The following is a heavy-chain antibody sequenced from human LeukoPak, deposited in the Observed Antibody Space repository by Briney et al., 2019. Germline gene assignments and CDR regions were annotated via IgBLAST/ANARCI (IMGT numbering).Heavy chain of an antibody. CDR1: GFTFGDYA. J-gene: IGHJ5*02. V-gene: IGHV3-49*04. CDR3: TRDRGYCSSTSCYAWFDP. Sequence: PGGSLRLSCTASGFTFGDYAMSWVRQAPGKGLAWVGFIRDKTYGGTTEYAASVKGRFTISRDDSRSIVYLQMNGLKTEDTAVYYCTRDRGYCSSTSCYAWFDPWGQGTLVTVSS. CDR2: IRDKTYGGTT. D-gene: IGHD2-2*01.